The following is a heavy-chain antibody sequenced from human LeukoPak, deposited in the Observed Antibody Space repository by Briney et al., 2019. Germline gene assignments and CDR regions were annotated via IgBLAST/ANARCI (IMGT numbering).Heavy chain of an antibody. V-gene: IGHV4-39*07. CDR3: ARDRSSSRGWFDP. Sequence: SETLSLTCTVSGGSISSSGYYWGWIRQPPGKGLEWIGSIYYSGSTYYNPSLKSRVTISVDTSKNQFSLKLSSVTAADTAVYYCARDRSSSRGWFDPWGQGTLVTVSS. CDR1: GGSISSSGYY. CDR2: IYYSGST. D-gene: IGHD6-13*01. J-gene: IGHJ5*02.